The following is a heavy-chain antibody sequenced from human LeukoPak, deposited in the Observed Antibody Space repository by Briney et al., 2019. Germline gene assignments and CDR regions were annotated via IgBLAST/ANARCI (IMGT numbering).Heavy chain of an antibody. Sequence: SETLSLTCTVSGGSISSYYWSWIRQPPGKGLEWIGYIHYSGSSNYNPSLKSRVTISVDTSKNQFPLKLSSVTAADTAVYYCARGRSIAVTGYWGQGTLVTVSS. V-gene: IGHV4-59*01. CDR2: IHYSGSS. D-gene: IGHD6-19*01. J-gene: IGHJ4*02. CDR1: GGSISSYY. CDR3: ARGRSIAVTGY.